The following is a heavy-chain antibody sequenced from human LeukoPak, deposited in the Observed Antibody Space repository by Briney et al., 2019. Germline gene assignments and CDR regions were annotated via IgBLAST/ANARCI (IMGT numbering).Heavy chain of an antibody. Sequence: SESLSLTCAVSGGSFSNYYWSWIRQPPGKGLEWVGEINDSGRTNYNPSLMSRVTVSVDTSKNQFSLRLTTVTATDTAVYYCARRWNYGRNYYIDVWGKGATVSVSS. V-gene: IGHV4-34*01. CDR2: INDSGRT. CDR1: GGSFSNYY. J-gene: IGHJ6*03. D-gene: IGHD1-7*01. CDR3: ARRWNYGRNYYIDV.